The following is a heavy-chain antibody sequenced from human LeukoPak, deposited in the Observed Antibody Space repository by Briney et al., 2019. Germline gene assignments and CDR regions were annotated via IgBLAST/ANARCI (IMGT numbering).Heavy chain of an antibody. J-gene: IGHJ4*02. V-gene: IGHV3-23*01. D-gene: IGHD3-22*01. Sequence: GGSLRLSCAASGFTFSSYAMSWVRQAPGKGLEWVSAISGSGGSTYYADSVKGRFTISRDNAKNSLYLQMNSLRAEDTALYYCAKDYYYDSSGYYYPHWGQGTLVTVSS. CDR1: GFTFSSYA. CDR2: ISGSGGST. CDR3: AKDYYYDSSGYYYPH.